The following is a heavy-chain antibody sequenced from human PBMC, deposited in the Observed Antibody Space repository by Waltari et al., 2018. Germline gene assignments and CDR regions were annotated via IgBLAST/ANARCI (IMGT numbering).Heavy chain of an antibody. D-gene: IGHD5-18*01. CDR3: TREAFKYGYTVGSDY. CDR1: GFTFTNYW. Sequence: EVQMVESGGDLVQPGESLRLSCAASGFTFTNYWMHWVRQVPGKELEWLSRLNPDGNTAMYADSVKGRFTISRDNAKNIVYLHMVMLRAEDTAIYYCTREAFKYGYTVGSDYWGQGTLVTVSS. J-gene: IGHJ4*02. V-gene: IGHV3-74*03. CDR2: LNPDGNTA.